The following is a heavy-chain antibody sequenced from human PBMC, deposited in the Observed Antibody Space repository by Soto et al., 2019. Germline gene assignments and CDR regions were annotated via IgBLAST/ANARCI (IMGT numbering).Heavy chain of an antibody. CDR2: ISGSGGST. J-gene: IGHJ4*02. Sequence: GGSLRLSCAASGFTFSSYAMSWVRQAPGKGLEWVSAISGSGGSTYYADSVKGRFTISRDNSKNTLYLQMNSLRAEDTAVYYCAKDGVLRFLEWLATFDYWGQGTLVTVSS. D-gene: IGHD3-3*01. V-gene: IGHV3-23*01. CDR3: AKDGVLRFLEWLATFDY. CDR1: GFTFSSYA.